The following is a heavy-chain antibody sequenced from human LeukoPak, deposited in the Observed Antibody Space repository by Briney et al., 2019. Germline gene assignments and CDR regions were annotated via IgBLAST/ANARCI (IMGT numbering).Heavy chain of an antibody. CDR2: INQDGSER. J-gene: IGHJ4*02. CDR1: GFTFSSYW. V-gene: IGHV3-7*03. D-gene: IGHD7-27*01. CDR3: ARAYWGSVDY. Sequence: GGSLRLSCAASGFTFSSYWMSWVRQALGKGLEWVANINQDGSERFYVDSVKGRFTISRDNPKKSLYLQMNSLRDEDTAVYYCARAYWGSVDYWGQGTLVPVSS.